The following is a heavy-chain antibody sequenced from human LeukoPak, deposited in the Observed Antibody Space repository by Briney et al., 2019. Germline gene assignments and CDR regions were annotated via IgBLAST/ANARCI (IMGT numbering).Heavy chain of an antibody. V-gene: IGHV1-69*13. CDR1: GGTFSSYA. CDR3: ARGRITIFGGDY. J-gene: IGHJ4*02. Sequence: ASVKVSCKASGGTFSSYAISWVRQAPGQGLEWMGGIIPIFGTANYAQKFQGRVTITADESTSTAYMELSSLRSEDTAVYYCARGRITIFGGDYWGQGTLVTVSS. D-gene: IGHD3-3*01. CDR2: IIPIFGTA.